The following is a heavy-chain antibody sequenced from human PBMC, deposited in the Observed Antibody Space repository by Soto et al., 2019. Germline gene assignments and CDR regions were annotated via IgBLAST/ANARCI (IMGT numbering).Heavy chain of an antibody. V-gene: IGHV3-9*01. CDR3: AKDMFGGGYGFFDY. Sequence: EVQLVESGGGLVQPGRSLRLSCAASGFTFDDYAMHWVRQAPGKGLEWVSGISWNSGSIGYADSVKGRFTISRDNAKNSLYLQMNSLRAEDTALYYCAKDMFGGGYGFFDYWGQGTLVTVSS. CDR2: ISWNSGSI. D-gene: IGHD5-12*01. J-gene: IGHJ4*02. CDR1: GFTFDDYA.